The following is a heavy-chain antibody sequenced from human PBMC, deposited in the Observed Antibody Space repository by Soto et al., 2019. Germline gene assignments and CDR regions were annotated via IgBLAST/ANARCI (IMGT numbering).Heavy chain of an antibody. V-gene: IGHV3-48*02. CDR2: ISSSSSTI. D-gene: IGHD3-3*01. CDR3: ARDFWSGLSKAYYYYGMDV. CDR1: GFTFSSYS. Sequence: AESLRLSCAASGFTFSSYSLNWVCLAPGQGLERVSYISSSSSTIYYADPVKSRFTISRDDTKNSLYLQMNSLRDEDTAVYYYARDFWSGLSKAYYYYGMDVWGQGTTVTVSS. J-gene: IGHJ6*02.